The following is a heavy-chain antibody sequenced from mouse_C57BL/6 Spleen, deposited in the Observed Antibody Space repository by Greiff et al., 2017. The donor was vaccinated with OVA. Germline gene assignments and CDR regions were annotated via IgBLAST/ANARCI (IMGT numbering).Heavy chain of an antibody. D-gene: IGHD1-1*01. CDR1: GFNIKDDY. CDR3: TSTVVAHFDY. CDR2: IDPENGDT. Sequence: VQLQQSGAELVRPGASVKLSCTASGFNIKDDYMHWVKQRPEQGLEWIGWIDPENGDTEYASKFQGKATITADTSSNTAYLQLSSLTSEDTAVYYCTSTVVAHFDYWGQGTTLTVSS. J-gene: IGHJ2*01. V-gene: IGHV14-4*01.